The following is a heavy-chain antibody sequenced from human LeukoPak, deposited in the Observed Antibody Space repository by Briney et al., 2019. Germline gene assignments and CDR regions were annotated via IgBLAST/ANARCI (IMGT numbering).Heavy chain of an antibody. CDR2: VDPEDGET. Sequence: VASVKISCKVSGYTFTDYYMHWVQQAPGKGLEWMGLVDPEDGETIYAEKFQGRVTITADTSTDTAYMELSSLRSEDTAVYYCARAGSGSSPKWVDYWGQGTLVTVSS. CDR1: GYTFTDYY. D-gene: IGHD1-26*01. J-gene: IGHJ4*02. V-gene: IGHV1-69-2*01. CDR3: ARAGSGSSPKWVDY.